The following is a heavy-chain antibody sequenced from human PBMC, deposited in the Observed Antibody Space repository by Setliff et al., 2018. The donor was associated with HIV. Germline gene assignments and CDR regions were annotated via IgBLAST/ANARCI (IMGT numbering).Heavy chain of an antibody. Sequence: PGGSLRLSCAASGFTFSRYAMSWVRQAPGKGLEWVSVIYAGGSTYYADSVKGRFTISRDNSKDTLYLQMYSLGPEDTAVYYCARGCSGGSCSPTYYYFFMDVWGKGTTVTVSS. V-gene: IGHV3-53*01. CDR2: IYAGGST. D-gene: IGHD2-15*01. CDR3: ARGCSGGSCSPTYYYFFMDV. J-gene: IGHJ6*03. CDR1: GFTFSRYA.